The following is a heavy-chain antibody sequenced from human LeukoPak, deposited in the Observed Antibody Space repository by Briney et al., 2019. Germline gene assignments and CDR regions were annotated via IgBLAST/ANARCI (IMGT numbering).Heavy chain of an antibody. Sequence: SETLSLTCTVSGGSISSYYWSWIRQPAGKGLEWIGRIYTSGSTNYNPSLKSRVTISVDTSKNQFSLKLSSVTAADTAVYYCARGRTVATPGYFQHWGQGTLVTVSS. CDR2: IYTSGST. D-gene: IGHD4-23*01. J-gene: IGHJ1*01. CDR3: ARGRTVATPGYFQH. CDR1: GGSISSYY. V-gene: IGHV4-4*07.